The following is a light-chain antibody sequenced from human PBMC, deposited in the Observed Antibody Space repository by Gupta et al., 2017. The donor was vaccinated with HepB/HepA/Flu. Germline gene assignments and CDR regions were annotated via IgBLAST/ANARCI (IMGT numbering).Light chain of an antibody. J-gene: IGLJ2*01. CDR2: EVS. Sequence: SALTQPASVSGSPGQSITISCTGTSSDVGSYNLVSWYQQHPGKAPKLMIYEVSKRPSGVSHRFSGSKSGNTASLTISGLQAEDEADYYCCSYAGSSTFVVFGGGTKLTVL. CDR3: CSYAGSSTFVV. CDR1: SSDVGSYNL. V-gene: IGLV2-23*02.